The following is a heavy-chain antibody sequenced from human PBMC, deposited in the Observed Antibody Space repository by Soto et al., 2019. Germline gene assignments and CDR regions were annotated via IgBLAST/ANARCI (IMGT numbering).Heavy chain of an antibody. J-gene: IGHJ6*02. CDR1: GGSISSYY. Sequence: SETLSLTCTVSGGSISSYYWSWIRQPPGKGLEWIGYIYYSGSTNYNPSLKSRVTISVDTSKNQFSLKLSSVTAADTAVYYCARTYCGGDCYSDRAPPPNFYYGMDVWGQGTTVTVSS. CDR2: IYYSGST. D-gene: IGHD2-21*02. V-gene: IGHV4-59*01. CDR3: ARTYCGGDCYSDRAPPPNFYYGMDV.